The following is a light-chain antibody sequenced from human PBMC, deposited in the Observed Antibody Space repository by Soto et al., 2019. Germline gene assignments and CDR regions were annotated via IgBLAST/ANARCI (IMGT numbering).Light chain of an antibody. J-gene: IGKJ5*01. Sequence: ESVLTQSPGPLSLSPGERATLSCRASQSVSSNYLAWYQQPPGQAPRLLIYGASSRATGIPDRFSGSGSGTDFTLTISRLEPEDFAVYYCQQYGNSPITFGQGTRLEI. CDR3: QQYGNSPIT. CDR1: QSVSSNY. CDR2: GAS. V-gene: IGKV3-20*01.